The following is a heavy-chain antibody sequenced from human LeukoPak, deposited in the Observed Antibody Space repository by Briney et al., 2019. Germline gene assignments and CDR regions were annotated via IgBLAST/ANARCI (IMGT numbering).Heavy chain of an antibody. CDR3: ARSKWVVGATYFDY. J-gene: IGHJ4*02. V-gene: IGHV4-34*01. Sequence: SETLSLTCAVYGGSFSGYYWSWIRQPPGKGLEWIGEINHSGSTNYSPSLRSRVTISVDTSKNQFSLKLSSVTAADTAVYYCARSKWVVGATYFDYWGQGTLVTVSS. CDR1: GGSFSGYY. D-gene: IGHD1-26*01. CDR2: INHSGST.